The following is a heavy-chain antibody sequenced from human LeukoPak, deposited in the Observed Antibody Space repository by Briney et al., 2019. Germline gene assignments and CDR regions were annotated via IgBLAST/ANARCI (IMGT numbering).Heavy chain of an antibody. CDR3: ARERVGIAAAGTYYYYYMDV. J-gene: IGHJ6*03. V-gene: IGHV4-39*07. CDR1: GGSISSSSYY. CDR2: IYYSGST. Sequence: SETLSLTCTVSGGSISSSSYYWGWLRQPPGKGLEWIGSIYYSGSTYYNPSLKSRVTISVDTSKNQFSLKLSSVTAADTAVYYCARERVGIAAAGTYYYYYMDVWGKGTTVTVSS. D-gene: IGHD6-13*01.